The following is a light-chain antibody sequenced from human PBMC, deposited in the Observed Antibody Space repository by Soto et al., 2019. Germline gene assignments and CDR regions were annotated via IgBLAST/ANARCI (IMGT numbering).Light chain of an antibody. Sequence: IKMNQSPSSLSASVGDRVTITCRASQGIRNDLGWYQQKRGKAPKLLIYAACSLQSGVPSRFSGSGSGTDFTLTISSLQPEDFATYYCLQDYNYPWTFGQGTKVDI. CDR2: AAC. CDR1: QGIRND. J-gene: IGKJ1*01. CDR3: LQDYNYPWT. V-gene: IGKV1-6*01.